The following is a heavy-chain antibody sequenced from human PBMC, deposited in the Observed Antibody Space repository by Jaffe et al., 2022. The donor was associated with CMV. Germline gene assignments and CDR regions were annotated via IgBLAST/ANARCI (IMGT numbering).Heavy chain of an antibody. J-gene: IGHJ4*02. V-gene: IGHV1-46*01. Sequence: QVHLVQSGAEVKRPGASVRVSCKASGYTFTNYYMHWVRQAPGQGLEWMGRINPSGIGTIYAQKFQGRLTVTREASTSTDYMELSSLTSDDTAVYYCAREVNVGIGAANYWGQGTLVTVSS. D-gene: IGHD3-16*01. CDR2: INPSGIGT. CDR1: GYTFTNYY. CDR3: AREVNVGIGAANY.